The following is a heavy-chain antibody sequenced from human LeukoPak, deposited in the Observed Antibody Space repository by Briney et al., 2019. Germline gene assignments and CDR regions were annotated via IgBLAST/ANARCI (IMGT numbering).Heavy chain of an antibody. Sequence: SQTLSLTCAISGDSVSGSPAVWNWIRQSPSRGLEWLGRAYYRSKWYIDYAVSVKGRITITPDTSKNQFSLQLNSVTPEDTAVYYCARGAVRGGTNFDYWGQGTLVTFSS. CDR1: GDSVSGSPAV. V-gene: IGHV6-1*01. J-gene: IGHJ4*02. D-gene: IGHD3-10*01. CDR3: ARGAVRGGTNFDY. CDR2: AYYRSKWYI.